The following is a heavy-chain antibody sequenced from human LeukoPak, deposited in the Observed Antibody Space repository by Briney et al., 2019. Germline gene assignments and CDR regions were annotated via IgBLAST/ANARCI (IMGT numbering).Heavy chain of an antibody. CDR3: ARDWADSGSSGFDY. Sequence: GGSLTLSCAASGFTFSSYDMNWVRQARGKGLEWVSHISSSSSYIFYGVSEKGRSTISLDNAKNSLYLQMNSLRAEDTAVYYCARDWADSGSSGFDYWGQGTMVTVSS. CDR1: GFTFSSYD. J-gene: IGHJ4*02. CDR2: ISSSSSYI. D-gene: IGHD1-26*01. V-gene: IGHV3-21*01.